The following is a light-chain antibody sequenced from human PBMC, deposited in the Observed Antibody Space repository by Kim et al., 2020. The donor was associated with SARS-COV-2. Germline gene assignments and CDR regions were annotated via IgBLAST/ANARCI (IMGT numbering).Light chain of an antibody. V-gene: IGKV1-27*01. Sequence: DGNKVTITCRASQYIRDYLAWYQQKPGKVPKLLIYAASTLQSGVPSRFSGSGSGTDFTLTISSLQPEDVATYYCQKYNSAPFTFGPGTKVDIK. J-gene: IGKJ3*01. CDR3: QKYNSAPFT. CDR1: QYIRDY. CDR2: AAS.